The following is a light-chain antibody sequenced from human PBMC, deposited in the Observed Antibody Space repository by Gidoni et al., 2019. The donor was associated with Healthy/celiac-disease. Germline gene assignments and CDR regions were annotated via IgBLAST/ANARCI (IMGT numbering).Light chain of an antibody. Sequence: QSALTQPASVSGSRGQSITISCTGTSSDVVGYNYVSCYQQHQGKAPKLMIYEDSNRPSGVHNRLSGPNTGNTASLTISVLQAEEEADYCCSSYTSSSTRVFGGGTKLTVL. CDR3: SSYTSSSTRV. J-gene: IGLJ3*02. CDR2: EDS. V-gene: IGLV2-14*01. CDR1: SSDVVGYNY.